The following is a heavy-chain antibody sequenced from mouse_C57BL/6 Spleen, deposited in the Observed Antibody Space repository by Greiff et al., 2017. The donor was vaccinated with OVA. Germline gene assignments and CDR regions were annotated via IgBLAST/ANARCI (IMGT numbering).Heavy chain of an antibody. CDR1: GYTFTSYW. D-gene: IGHD2-5*01. CDR3: ARDYSNDYFDY. J-gene: IGHJ2*01. Sequence: VQLQQPGAELVMPGASVKLSCKASGYTFTSYWMHWVKQRPGQGLEWIGEIDPSDSYTNYNQKFKGKSTLTVDKSSSTAYMQLSSLTSEDSAVYYCARDYSNDYFDYWGQGTTLTVSS. CDR2: IDPSDSYT. V-gene: IGHV1-69*01.